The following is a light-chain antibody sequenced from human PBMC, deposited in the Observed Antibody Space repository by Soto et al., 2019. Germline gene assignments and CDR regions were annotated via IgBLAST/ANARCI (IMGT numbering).Light chain of an antibody. Sequence: IVLTQSPGTLSLSPGERATLSCRASQSVAGTYLAWYQQKPGQAPRLLIYGASNRATGIPDRFSGSGSGTDFTLTITRLEPEDFAVYYCQQYGGSPRTFGQGTKVDIK. CDR1: QSVAGTY. J-gene: IGKJ1*01. CDR2: GAS. V-gene: IGKV3-20*01. CDR3: QQYGGSPRT.